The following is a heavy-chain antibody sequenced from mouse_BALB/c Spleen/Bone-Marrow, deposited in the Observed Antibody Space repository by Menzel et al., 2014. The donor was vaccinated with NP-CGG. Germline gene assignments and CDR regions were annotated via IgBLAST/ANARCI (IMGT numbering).Heavy chain of an antibody. CDR2: IYPGGGYT. Sequence: QVQLKQSGAELVRPGTSVKISCKASGYTFTNYWLGWVKQRPGHGLEWIGDIYPGGGYTKYNEKFKGKATLTAYTSSSTAYMQLSSLTSEDSAVYFCARRGTGVDYWGQGTTLTVSS. CDR1: GYTFTNYW. CDR3: ARRGTGVDY. J-gene: IGHJ2*01. V-gene: IGHV1-63*02. D-gene: IGHD4-1*01.